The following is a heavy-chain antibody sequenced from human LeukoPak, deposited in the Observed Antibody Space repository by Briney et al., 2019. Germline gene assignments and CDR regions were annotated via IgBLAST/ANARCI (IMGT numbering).Heavy chain of an antibody. CDR3: ARDRYSYGPDDAFDI. V-gene: IGHV3-48*03. CDR1: GFTFSSYE. CDR2: ISSSGSTI. D-gene: IGHD5-18*01. Sequence: PGGSLRLSCAASGFTFSSYEMNWVRQAPGKGLEWVSYISSSGSTIYYAGSVKGRFTISRDNAKNSLYLHMNSLRAEDTAVYYCARDRYSYGPDDAFDIWGQGTMVTVSS. J-gene: IGHJ3*02.